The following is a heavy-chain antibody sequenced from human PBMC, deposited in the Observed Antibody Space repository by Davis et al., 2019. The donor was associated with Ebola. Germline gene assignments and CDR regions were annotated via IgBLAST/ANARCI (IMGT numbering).Heavy chain of an antibody. V-gene: IGHV1-18*01. Sequence: ASVKVSCKASGYTFTTYGITWLRQAPGQGLEWMGWISAFTGYTSYAENFRGRITMTMDRSLNTAFIELWSLRSDDTAVYFCARDRPYSSSPFRLDYWGQGTLVTVSS. CDR1: GYTFTTYG. J-gene: IGHJ4*02. CDR2: ISAFTGYT. CDR3: ARDRPYSSSPFRLDY. D-gene: IGHD6-6*01.